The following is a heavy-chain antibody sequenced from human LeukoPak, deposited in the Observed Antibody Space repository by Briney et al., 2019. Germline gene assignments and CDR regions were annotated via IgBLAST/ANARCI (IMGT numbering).Heavy chain of an antibody. V-gene: IGHV1-8*01. J-gene: IGHJ5*02. CDR3: ARKSRIYCSSTSCYRGDWFDP. Sequence: ASVKVSCKASGYTFTSYDINWVRQATGQGLEWMGWMNPNSGNTGYAQKFQGRVTMTRNTSISTAYMALSSLRSEDTAVYYCARKSRIYCSSTSCYRGDWFDPWGQGTLVTVSS. CDR1: GYTFTSYD. D-gene: IGHD2-2*02. CDR2: MNPNSGNT.